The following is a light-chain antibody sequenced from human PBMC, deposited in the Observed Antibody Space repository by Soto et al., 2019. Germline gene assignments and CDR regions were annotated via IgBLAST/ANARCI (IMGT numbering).Light chain of an antibody. CDR3: HQYGSSFWT. CDR1: QSVSSN. J-gene: IGKJ1*01. V-gene: IGKV3-20*01. Sequence: EIVLTQSAGTLSLSPGERATLSWRASQSVSSNLAWYQQKTGQAPRLLIYGASRRPTVIPDRFSGSGYGTDFNLTISRLETEDFAVYYCHQYGSSFWTFGQGTKVDIK. CDR2: GAS.